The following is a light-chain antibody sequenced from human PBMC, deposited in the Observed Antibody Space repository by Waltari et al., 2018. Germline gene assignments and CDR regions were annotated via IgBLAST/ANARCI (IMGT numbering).Light chain of an antibody. CDR1: QDISDY. CDR2: DGS. V-gene: IGKV1-33*01. CDR3: QQYKSLPRT. Sequence: DIQMTQSPSSMSASVGDRVSITCQASQDISDYLSWYQQKPGKAPKRLIYDGSNLQTGVPSRFSGSGSGTYFTFTISSLQPEDIATYYCQQYKSLPRTFGQGTKVEIK. J-gene: IGKJ1*01.